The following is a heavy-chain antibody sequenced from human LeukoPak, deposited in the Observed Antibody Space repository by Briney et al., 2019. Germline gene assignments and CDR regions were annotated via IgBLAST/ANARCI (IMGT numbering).Heavy chain of an antibody. D-gene: IGHD1-26*01. CDR1: GFTFSSFG. V-gene: IGHV3-30*18. CDR3: AKESQLSYSGTFYIDY. J-gene: IGHJ4*02. Sequence: PGGSLRLSCAASGFTFSSFGMHWVRQAPGRGLELVTVISNDGRKEFYIDSVKGRLTISRDNAKNTLYLQMNSLRAEDTAVYYCAKESQLSYSGTFYIDYWGQGTLVTVSS. CDR2: ISNDGRKE.